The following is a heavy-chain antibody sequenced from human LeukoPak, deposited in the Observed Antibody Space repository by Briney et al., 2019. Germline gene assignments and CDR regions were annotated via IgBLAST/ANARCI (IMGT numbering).Heavy chain of an antibody. Sequence: PGGSLRLSCAASGFTFSSYAMHWVRQAPGKGLEWVAVISYDGSNKYYADSVKGRFTISRDNSKNTLYLQMNSPRAEDTAVYYCAREVRGSPGYYFDYWGQGTLVTVSS. CDR2: ISYDGSNK. CDR1: GFTFSSYA. J-gene: IGHJ4*02. V-gene: IGHV3-30-3*01. CDR3: AREVRGSPGYYFDY. D-gene: IGHD3-10*01.